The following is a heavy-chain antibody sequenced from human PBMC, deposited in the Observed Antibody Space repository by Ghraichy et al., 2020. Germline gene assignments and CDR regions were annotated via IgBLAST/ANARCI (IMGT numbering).Heavy chain of an antibody. CDR1: GGSISSYY. CDR2: IYYSGST. J-gene: IGHJ3*02. Sequence: SETLSLTCTVSGGSISSYYWSWIRQPPGKGLEWIGYIYYSGSTNYNPSLKSRVTISVDTSKNQFSLKLSSVTAADTAVYYCARVSGQDDAFDIWGQGTMVTVSS. CDR3: ARVSGQDDAFDI. D-gene: IGHD3-3*02. V-gene: IGHV4-59*01.